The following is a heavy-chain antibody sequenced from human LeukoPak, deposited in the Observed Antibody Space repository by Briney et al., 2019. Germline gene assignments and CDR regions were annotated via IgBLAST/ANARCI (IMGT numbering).Heavy chain of an antibody. Sequence: PSETLSLTCTVSGYSISSGYYWGRIRQPPGKGLEWIGSIYYHENTYYNSSLKSRVTISVDTSKNQFSLKLNSVTAADTAVYFCARRAYSAAYWKHFDYWGQGTLVTVSS. CDR1: GYSISSGYY. D-gene: IGHD1-1*01. CDR2: IYYHENT. CDR3: ARRAYSAAYWKHFDY. J-gene: IGHJ4*02. V-gene: IGHV4-38-2*02.